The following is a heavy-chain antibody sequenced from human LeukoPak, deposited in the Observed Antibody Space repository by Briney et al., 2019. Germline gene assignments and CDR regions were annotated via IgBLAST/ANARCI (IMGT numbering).Heavy chain of an antibody. Sequence: SETLSLTCTVSGGSISSYYWSWIRQPPGKGLEWIGYIYYSGSTNYNPSLKSRVTISVDTSKNQFSLRLTSVTAADTAVYYCAKKNSGGYYPMDVWGQGTTVTVSS. CDR1: GGSISSYY. J-gene: IGHJ6*02. CDR3: AKKNSGGYYPMDV. CDR2: IYYSGST. V-gene: IGHV4-59*01. D-gene: IGHD3-10*01.